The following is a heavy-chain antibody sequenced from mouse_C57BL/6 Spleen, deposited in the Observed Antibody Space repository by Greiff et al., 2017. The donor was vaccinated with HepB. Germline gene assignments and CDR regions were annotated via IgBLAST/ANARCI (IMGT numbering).Heavy chain of an antibody. V-gene: IGHV5-9*01. J-gene: IGHJ1*03. CDR2: ISGGGGNT. D-gene: IGHD1-1*01. CDR1: GFTFSSYT. Sequence: EVQRVESGGGLVKPGGSLKLSCAASGFTFSSYTMSWVRQTPEKRLEWVATISGGGGNTYYPDSVKGRFTISRDNAKNTLYLQMSSLRSEDTALYYCARQEVYYGSSSYWYFDVWGTGTTVTVSS. CDR3: ARQEVYYGSSSYWYFDV.